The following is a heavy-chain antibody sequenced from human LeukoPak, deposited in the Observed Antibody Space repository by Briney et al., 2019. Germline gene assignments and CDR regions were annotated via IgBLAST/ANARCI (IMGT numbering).Heavy chain of an antibody. J-gene: IGHJ4*02. V-gene: IGHV3-53*04. CDR2: IYSGGST. Sequence: GGSLRLSCAASGFTVSSNYMSWVRQAPGKGLEWVSVIYSGGSTYYADSVKGRFTISRHNSKNTLYLQMNSLRAEDTAVYYCARGAGWGSVSEFDYWGQGTLVTVSS. CDR3: ARGAGWGSVSEFDY. D-gene: IGHD1-14*01. CDR1: GFTVSSNY.